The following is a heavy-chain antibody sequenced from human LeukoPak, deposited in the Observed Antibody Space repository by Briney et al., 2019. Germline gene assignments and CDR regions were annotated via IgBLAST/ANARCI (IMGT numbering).Heavy chain of an antibody. CDR2: IYYSGST. V-gene: IGHV4-61*08. D-gene: IGHD3-3*01. CDR1: GGSISSGGYY. Sequence: PSETLSLTCTVSGGSISSGGYYWSWIRQHPGKGLEWIGYIYYSGSTNYNPSLKSRVTISVDTSKNQFSLKLSSVTAADTAVYYCARESYDFWSGYSRYGMDVWGQGTTVTVSS. J-gene: IGHJ6*02. CDR3: ARESYDFWSGYSRYGMDV.